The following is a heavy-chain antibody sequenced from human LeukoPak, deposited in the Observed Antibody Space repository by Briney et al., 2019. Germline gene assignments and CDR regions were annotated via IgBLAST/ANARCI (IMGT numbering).Heavy chain of an antibody. CDR2: ISPYNGNT. J-gene: IGHJ4*02. CDR3: ARGMCSSVDH. CDR1: GYNFNSFS. D-gene: IGHD2-15*01. Sequence: ASVKVSCKASGYNFNSFSFSWVRQAPGQGLEWLGWISPYNGNTNYAQKLQGRVTMTTDTSTSTVYTELRSLTSDDTAVYYCARGMCSSVDHWGQGTLVTVSS. V-gene: IGHV1-18*04.